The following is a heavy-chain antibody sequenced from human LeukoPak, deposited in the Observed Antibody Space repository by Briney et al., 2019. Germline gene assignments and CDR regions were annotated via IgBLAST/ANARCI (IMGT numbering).Heavy chain of an antibody. CDR1: GFTFSSYW. J-gene: IGHJ4*02. Sequence: GGSLRLSCAASGFTFSSYWMSWVRQAPGKGLEWVAVISYDGSNKYYADSVKGRFTISRDNSKNTLYLQMYSLRAEDTAVYYCARGVRGYSYPIFDYWGQGTLVTVSS. CDR3: ARGVRGYSYPIFDY. D-gene: IGHD5-18*01. V-gene: IGHV3-30-3*01. CDR2: ISYDGSNK.